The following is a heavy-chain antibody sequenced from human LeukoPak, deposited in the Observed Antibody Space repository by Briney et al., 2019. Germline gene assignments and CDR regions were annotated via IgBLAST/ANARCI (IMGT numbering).Heavy chain of an antibody. D-gene: IGHD4-17*01. V-gene: IGHV4-59*08. CDR2: IYYSGST. CDR1: GGSISIYY. Sequence: SETLSLTCTVSGGSISIYYWSWIRQPPGKGLEWIGYIYYSGSTNYNPSLKSRVTISVDTSKNQFSLKLSSVTAADTAVYYCARHPYGDYDFDYWGQGTLVTVSS. J-gene: IGHJ4*02. CDR3: ARHPYGDYDFDY.